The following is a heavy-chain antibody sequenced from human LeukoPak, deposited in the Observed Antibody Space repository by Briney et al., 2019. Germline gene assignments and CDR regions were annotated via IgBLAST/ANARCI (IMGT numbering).Heavy chain of an antibody. J-gene: IGHJ5*02. D-gene: IGHD2-2*02. V-gene: IGHV1-8*01. CDR2: MNPNSGNT. CDR3: ARGRRRVVPAAIRRGGYNWFDP. CDR1: GYTFTSYD. Sequence: ASVKVSCKASGYTFTSYDINWVRQATGQGLEWMGWMNPNSGNTGYAQKFQGRVTMTRNTSISTAYMELSGLRSEDTAVYYCARGRRRVVPAAIRRGGYNWFDPWGQGTLVTVSS.